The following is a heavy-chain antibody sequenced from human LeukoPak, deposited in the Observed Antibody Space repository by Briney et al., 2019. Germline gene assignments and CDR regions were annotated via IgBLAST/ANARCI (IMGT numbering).Heavy chain of an antibody. CDR2: ISYDGSNK. Sequence: GGSLRLSYAASGFTFSSYGMHWVRQAPGKGLEWVAVISYDGSNKYYADSVKGRFTISRDNSKNTLYLQMNSLRAEDTAVYYCAKDGVRIVIFGVDYWGQGTLVTVSS. V-gene: IGHV3-30*18. CDR3: AKDGVRIVIFGVDY. J-gene: IGHJ4*02. D-gene: IGHD3/OR15-3a*01. CDR1: GFTFSSYG.